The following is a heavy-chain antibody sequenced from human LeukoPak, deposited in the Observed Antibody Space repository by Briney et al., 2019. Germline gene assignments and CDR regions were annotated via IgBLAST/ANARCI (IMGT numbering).Heavy chain of an antibody. Sequence: PSETLSLTCTVSGGSISSYYWSWLRQPPGKGLEWIGYIYYSGSTNYNPSLKSRVTISVDTSKNQFSLKLSSVTAADTAVYYCARGTAENYYYYYMDVWGKGTTVTISS. CDR2: IYYSGST. CDR1: GGSISSYY. V-gene: IGHV4-59*01. D-gene: IGHD1-1*01. J-gene: IGHJ6*03. CDR3: ARGTAENYYYYYMDV.